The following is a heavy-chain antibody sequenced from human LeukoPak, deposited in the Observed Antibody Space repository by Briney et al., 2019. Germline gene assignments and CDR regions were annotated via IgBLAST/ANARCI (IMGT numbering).Heavy chain of an antibody. D-gene: IGHD3-22*01. J-gene: IGHJ4*02. CDR1: GFTFSSYG. Sequence: GGSLRLSCAAFGFTFSSYGMHWVRQTPGKGLEWVAFIRHDGSYQQYADSVKGRFTVSRDNSKDMVYLQMNSLRTEDTAVYYCAKNRDSSDYPLDFDFWGQGTLVTVSS. V-gene: IGHV3-30*02. CDR2: IRHDGSYQ. CDR3: AKNRDSSDYPLDFDF.